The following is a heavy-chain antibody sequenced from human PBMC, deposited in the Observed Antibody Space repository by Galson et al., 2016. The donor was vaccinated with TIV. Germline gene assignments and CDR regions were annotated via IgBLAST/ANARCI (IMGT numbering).Heavy chain of an antibody. D-gene: IGHD6-19*01. CDR2: MSYNGNA. CDR1: NGSINGYY. Sequence: LSLTCTVSNGSINGYYWGWIRQPPGKGLEWIGYMSYNGNANYNPSLKSRVTISIDTSKNQFSLKMSSVTAADTAVYYCARRHQWLGGSFDAWGQGTMVAVSS. CDR3: ARRHQWLGGSFDA. J-gene: IGHJ3*01. V-gene: IGHV4-59*01.